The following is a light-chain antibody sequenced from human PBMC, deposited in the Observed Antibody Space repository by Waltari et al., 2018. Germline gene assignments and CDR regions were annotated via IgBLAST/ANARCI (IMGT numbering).Light chain of an antibody. CDR3: SSYAGRDILV. Sequence: QSALTQPPSASGSPGQSVAISCTGTSSDVGGYNYVSWYQQHPGKAPRLMIYEVYKRPSGVRDRFLGSKSGNTACLTVSGLQSEDEADYYCSSYAGRDILVFGGGTRLTVL. CDR2: EVY. V-gene: IGLV2-8*01. CDR1: SSDVGGYNY. J-gene: IGLJ2*01.